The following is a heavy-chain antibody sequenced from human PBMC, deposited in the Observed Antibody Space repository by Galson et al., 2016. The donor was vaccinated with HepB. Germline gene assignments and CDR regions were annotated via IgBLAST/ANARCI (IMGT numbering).Heavy chain of an antibody. Sequence: SLRLSCAASGFTFSSYAMSWVRQAPGKGLEWVSGISGSAGSTYYADSGKGRFTISRDNSNNTLYLQLSSLRAEDTAVYYCAKDPNYDILIGYYPVRGAFDYWGQGTLVTVSS. D-gene: IGHD3-9*01. V-gene: IGHV3-23*01. J-gene: IGHJ4*02. CDR3: AKDPNYDILIGYYPVRGAFDY. CDR2: ISGSAGST. CDR1: GFTFSSYA.